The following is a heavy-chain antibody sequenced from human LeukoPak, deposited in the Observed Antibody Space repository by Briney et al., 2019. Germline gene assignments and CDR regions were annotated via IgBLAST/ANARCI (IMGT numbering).Heavy chain of an antibody. CDR1: GFTFSTYA. D-gene: IGHD6-13*01. CDR2: IRAGGGST. J-gene: IGHJ5*02. CDR3: AKSPRSAADNWFDP. V-gene: IGHV3-23*01. Sequence: GWSLRLSCAASGFTFSTYAMNWVRQAPGKGLAWVSGIRAGGGSTYYADSVKGRFTISRDNSKNTLYLQMNSLTVEDTAVYYCAKSPRSAADNWFDPWGQGTLVTVSS.